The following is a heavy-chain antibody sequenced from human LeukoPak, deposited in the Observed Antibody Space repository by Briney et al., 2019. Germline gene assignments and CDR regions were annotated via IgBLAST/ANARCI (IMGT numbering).Heavy chain of an antibody. V-gene: IGHV3-23*01. Sequence: GGSLRLSCAASGFTFSSYAMSWVRQAPGKGLEWVSAISGSGGSTYYADSAKGRFTISRDNSKNTLYLQMNSLRAEDTAVYYCAKDAPTYYYDSSGTPLDYWGQGTLVTVSS. CDR2: ISGSGGST. CDR3: AKDAPTYYYDSSGTPLDY. J-gene: IGHJ4*02. D-gene: IGHD3-22*01. CDR1: GFTFSSYA.